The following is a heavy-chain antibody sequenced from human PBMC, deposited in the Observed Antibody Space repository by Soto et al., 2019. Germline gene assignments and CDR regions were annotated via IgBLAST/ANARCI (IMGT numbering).Heavy chain of an antibody. Sequence: PSETLSLTCAVYGGSFSGYYWSWIRQPPGKGLEWIGEINHSGRTNYNPSLKSRVTISVDTSKNQFSLKLSSVTAADTAVYYCARTLLRYRSGWYGGLDYWGQGTLVTVSS. CDR2: INHSGRT. J-gene: IGHJ4*02. D-gene: IGHD6-19*01. CDR3: ARTLLRYRSGWYGGLDY. V-gene: IGHV4-34*01. CDR1: GGSFSGYY.